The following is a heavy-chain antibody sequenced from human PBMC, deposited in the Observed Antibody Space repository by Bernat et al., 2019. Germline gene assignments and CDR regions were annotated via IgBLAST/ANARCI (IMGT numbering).Heavy chain of an antibody. D-gene: IGHD1-26*01. V-gene: IGHV3-30*18. CDR3: AKDRSGSWTVDD. CDR1: GFTFSSDG. Sequence: QVQLVESGGGLVQPGGPLRLSCAASGFTFSSDGMHWVRQAPGKGLEWVTFISYDGDTKYYADSVKGCFTISSDNSKNTLFLQMSSLRAEDTAVYYCAKDRSGSWTVDDWGQGTLVIVSS. CDR2: ISYDGDTK. J-gene: IGHJ4*02.